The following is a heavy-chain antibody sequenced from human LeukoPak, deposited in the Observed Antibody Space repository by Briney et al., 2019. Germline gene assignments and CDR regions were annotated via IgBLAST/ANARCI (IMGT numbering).Heavy chain of an antibody. J-gene: IGHJ4*02. V-gene: IGHV3-74*01. CDR3: AREGGNWEFDY. CDR2: VNSDGSST. Sequence: GGSLRLSCAASGFTFSNYWMHWVRQAPGKGLVWVSRVNSDGSSTAYADSVKGRFTISRDNAKNTLYLQMNSLSPEDTAVYYCAREGGNWEFDYWGQGTLVTVSS. D-gene: IGHD7-27*01. CDR1: GFTFSNYW.